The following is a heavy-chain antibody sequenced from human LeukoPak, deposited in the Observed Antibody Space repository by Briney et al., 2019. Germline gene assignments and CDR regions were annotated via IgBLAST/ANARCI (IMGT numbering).Heavy chain of an antibody. CDR1: GFTFDDYG. J-gene: IGHJ4*02. CDR2: INWNGGST. D-gene: IGHD5-24*01. V-gene: IGHV3-20*04. Sequence: GGSLRLSCAASGFTFDDYGMSWVRQAPGKGLEWVSGINWNGGSTGYADSVKGRFTISRDNAKDSLYLQMNSLRAEDTALYYCARELGDGYILFYFDYWGQGTLVTVSS. CDR3: ARELGDGYILFYFDY.